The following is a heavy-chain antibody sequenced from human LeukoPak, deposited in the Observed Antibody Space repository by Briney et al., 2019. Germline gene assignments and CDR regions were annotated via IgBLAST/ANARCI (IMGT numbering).Heavy chain of an antibody. CDR1: GFTFSSYA. CDR3: ARDPARYSSSWYVIGY. V-gene: IGHV3-30-3*01. Sequence: GGSLRLSCAASGFTFSSYAMHWVRQAPGKGLEWVAVISYDGSNKYYADSAKGRFTISRDNSKNTLYLQMNSLRAEDTAVYYCARDPARYSSSWYVIGYWGQGTLVTVSS. CDR2: ISYDGSNK. D-gene: IGHD6-13*01. J-gene: IGHJ4*02.